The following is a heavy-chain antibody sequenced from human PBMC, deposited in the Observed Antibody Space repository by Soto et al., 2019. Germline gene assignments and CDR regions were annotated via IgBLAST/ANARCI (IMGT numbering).Heavy chain of an antibody. D-gene: IGHD4-17*01. CDR1: GFTFSSYG. Sequence: QVQLVESGGGVVQPGRSLRLSCAASGFTFSSYGMHWVRQAPGKGLEWVAVIRYDGSNKYYAVSVRGRFSISRDNSKNTLYLQMNSLRAEETAVYYCARDSHIPDYGDYVGFDYWGQGTLVTVSS. V-gene: IGHV3-33*01. CDR3: ARDSHIPDYGDYVGFDY. CDR2: IRYDGSNK. J-gene: IGHJ4*02.